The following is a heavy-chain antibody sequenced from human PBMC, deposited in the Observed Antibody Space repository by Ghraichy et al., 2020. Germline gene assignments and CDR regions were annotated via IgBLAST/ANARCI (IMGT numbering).Heavy chain of an antibody. CDR3: ARGGRKQVDSYNFYMDV. J-gene: IGHJ6*03. CDR1: GGSFSTYC. V-gene: IGHV4-34*01. D-gene: IGHD6-13*01. Sequence: SETLSLTCTVSGGSFSTYCWTWIRQPPGKGLEWIGESIKGGTTNYNPSLKGRVSISVDTSKKQFSLRLSSVTAADTAVYYCARGGRKQVDSYNFYMDVWGKGTTVTVSS. CDR2: SIKGGTT.